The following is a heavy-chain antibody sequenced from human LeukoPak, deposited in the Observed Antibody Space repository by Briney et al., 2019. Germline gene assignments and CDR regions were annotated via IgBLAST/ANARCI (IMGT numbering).Heavy chain of an antibody. CDR1: GGSISSYY. V-gene: IGHV4-59*12. D-gene: IGHD5-24*01. J-gene: IGHJ4*02. CDR2: IYYSGST. CDR3: AREEMATTDIDY. Sequence: SETLSLTCTVSGGSISSYYWSWIRQPPGKGLEWIGYIYYSGSTHYNPPLKSRVTISVDTSKNQFSLKLSSVTAADTAVYYYAREEMATTDIDYWGQGTLVTVSS.